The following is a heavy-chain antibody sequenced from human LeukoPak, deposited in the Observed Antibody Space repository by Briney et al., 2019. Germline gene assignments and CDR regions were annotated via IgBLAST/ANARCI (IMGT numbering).Heavy chain of an antibody. CDR1: GTSFTNYG. V-gene: IGHV1-18*01. J-gene: IGHJ4*02. Sequence: ASVKVSCKVVGTSFTNYGITWVRQAPGQGLEWMAWISAHNGDTNVAQNFQGRATMTTDTSTSTAYMELRSLRSDDTAMYYCARGEYPNDYWGQGTLVTVSS. D-gene: IGHD2/OR15-2a*01. CDR2: ISAHNGDT. CDR3: ARGEYPNDY.